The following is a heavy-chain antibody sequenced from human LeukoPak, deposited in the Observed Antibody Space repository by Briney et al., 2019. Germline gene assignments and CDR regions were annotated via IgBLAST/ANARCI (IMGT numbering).Heavy chain of an antibody. D-gene: IGHD6-19*01. CDR2: INPGGGGT. CDR1: GYTFTNYY. CDR3: ARGGSGRWNWFDP. V-gene: IGHV1-46*01. J-gene: IGHJ5*02. Sequence: ASVTVSCKASGYTFTNYYIHWVRQAPGQGLEWVGIINPGGGGTKYAPQFQGRVTMTRDTSTSTVYMELSSLRSEDTAMYYCARGGSGRWNWFDPWGQGTLVTVSS.